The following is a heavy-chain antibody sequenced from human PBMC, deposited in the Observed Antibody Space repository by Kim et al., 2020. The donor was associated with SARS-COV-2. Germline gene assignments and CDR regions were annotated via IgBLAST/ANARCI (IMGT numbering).Heavy chain of an antibody. CDR2: IKTKFDGGTF. Sequence: GGSLRLSCAASGFTFSNAWMTWVRQVPGRGLEWVGRIKTKFDGGTFDYGVFVKGRFTISRDDSKKTLYLQMNSLKGEDTGVYHCTREQGSTNVYYYGMDAWGEGTTVTLSS. D-gene: IGHD2-8*01. V-gene: IGHV3-15*01. J-gene: IGHJ6*04. CDR1: GFTFSNAW. CDR3: TREQGSTNVYYYGMDA.